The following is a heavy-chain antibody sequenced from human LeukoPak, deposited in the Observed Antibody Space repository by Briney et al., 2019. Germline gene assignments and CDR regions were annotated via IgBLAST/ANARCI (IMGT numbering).Heavy chain of an antibody. CDR2: MSGSGDHI. Sequence: GGSLRLSCAASGFTFSSYAMSWVRQAPGKGLEWVSAMSGSGDHIYYADSVKGRFTISRDNSRDTLYLQMNRLRAEDTAIYYCAKVPGDHIGSGRSGYWGQGTLVTVSS. CDR1: GFTFSSYA. V-gene: IGHV3-23*01. D-gene: IGHD3-10*01. CDR3: AKVPGDHIGSGRSGY. J-gene: IGHJ4*02.